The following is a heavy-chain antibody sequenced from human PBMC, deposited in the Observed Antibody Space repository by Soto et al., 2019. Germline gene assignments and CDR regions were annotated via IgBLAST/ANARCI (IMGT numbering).Heavy chain of an antibody. CDR3: ARDQRYYCATTSCYVFDS. CDR1: GFTFTTYA. Sequence: EVQLLESGGGLVQPGGSLRLSCAASGFTFTTYAMSWVRQAPGKGLEWVSAVTGSGDSTYYEDSVKGRFTISRDNFKNTLYLEMNSLRADDTAVYYCARDQRYYCATTSCYVFDSWGQGALVTVSS. D-gene: IGHD2-2*01. V-gene: IGHV3-23*01. J-gene: IGHJ4*02. CDR2: VTGSGDST.